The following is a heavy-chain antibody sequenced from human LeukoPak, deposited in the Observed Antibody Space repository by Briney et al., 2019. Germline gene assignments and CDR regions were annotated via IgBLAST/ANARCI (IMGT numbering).Heavy chain of an antibody. CDR2: INHSGST. CDR1: GGSFSGYY. J-gene: IGHJ4*02. Sequence: SETLSLTCAVYGGSFSGYYWSWIRQPPGKGLEWIGEINHSGSTNYNPSLKSRVTISVDTSKNQFSLKLSSVTAADTAVYYCARDQVGATINWGQGTLVTVSS. V-gene: IGHV4-34*01. D-gene: IGHD1-26*01. CDR3: ARDQVGATIN.